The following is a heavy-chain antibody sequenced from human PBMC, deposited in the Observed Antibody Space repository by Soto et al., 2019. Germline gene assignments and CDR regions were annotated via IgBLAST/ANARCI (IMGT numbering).Heavy chain of an antibody. J-gene: IGHJ6*02. D-gene: IGHD2-2*01. V-gene: IGHV4-59*01. Sequence: PSETLSLTCTVSGGSISSYYWSWIRQPPGKGLEWIGYIYYSGSTNYNPSLKSRVTISVDTSKNHFSLKLSSVTAADTAVYYCARGCSSTSCWYYYYGMDVWGQGTTVTVSS. CDR2: IYYSGST. CDR3: ARGCSSTSCWYYYYGMDV. CDR1: GGSISSYY.